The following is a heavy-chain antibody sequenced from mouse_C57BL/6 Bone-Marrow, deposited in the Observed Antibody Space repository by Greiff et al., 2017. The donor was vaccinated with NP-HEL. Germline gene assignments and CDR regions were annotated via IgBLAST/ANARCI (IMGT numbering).Heavy chain of an antibody. V-gene: IGHV1-55*01. CDR2: IYPGSGST. Sequence: QVQLQQPGAELVKPGASVKMSCKASGYTFTSYWITWVKQRPGQGLEWIGDIYPGSGSTNYNEKFKSKATLTVDTSSSTAYMQLSSLTSEDSAVYYCAQIYGGYYWAMDYWGQGTSVTVSS. CDR3: AQIYGGYYWAMDY. J-gene: IGHJ4*01. D-gene: IGHD2-3*01. CDR1: GYTFTSYW.